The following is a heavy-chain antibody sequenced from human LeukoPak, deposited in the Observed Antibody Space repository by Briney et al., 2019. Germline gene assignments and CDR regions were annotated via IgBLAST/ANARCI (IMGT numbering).Heavy chain of an antibody. CDR2: ISGSGGST. V-gene: IGHV3-23*01. Sequence: GGSLRLSCAASGFTFSSYAMSWVRQAPGKGLEWVSAISGSGGSTYYADSVKGRFTISRDNSKKTLYLQMNSLRAEDTAVYYCARDLEGYMDVWGKGTTVTVSS. J-gene: IGHJ6*03. CDR1: GFTFSSYA. CDR3: ARDLEGYMDV.